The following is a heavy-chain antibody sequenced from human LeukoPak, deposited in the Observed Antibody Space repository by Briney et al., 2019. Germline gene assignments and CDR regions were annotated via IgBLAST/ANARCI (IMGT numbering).Heavy chain of an antibody. Sequence: GASLRLSCAASGFTFSSYAMSWVRQAPGKGLEWVSPISGSGGSTYYADSVKGRFTISRDNSKNTLYLQMNSLRAEDTAVYYCAKVAGAVADEGDFDYWGQGTLVTVSS. V-gene: IGHV3-23*01. J-gene: IGHJ4*02. CDR2: ISGSGGST. CDR1: GFTFSSYA. CDR3: AKVAGAVADEGDFDY. D-gene: IGHD6-19*01.